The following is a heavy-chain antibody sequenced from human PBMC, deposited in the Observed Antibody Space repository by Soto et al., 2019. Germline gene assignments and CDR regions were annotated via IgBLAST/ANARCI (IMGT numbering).Heavy chain of an antibody. CDR2: IYYSGST. V-gene: IGHV4-30-4*08. Sequence: SETLSLTCSVSGGSISSGGYYWSWIRQYPGKGLEWIGYIYYSGSTYYNPSLKSRVTISVDTSKNQFSLKLSSVTAADTAVYYCASNSYGYTCYDDWGQGTLVTVSS. D-gene: IGHD5-18*01. J-gene: IGHJ4*02. CDR3: ASNSYGYTCYDD. CDR1: GGSISSGGYY.